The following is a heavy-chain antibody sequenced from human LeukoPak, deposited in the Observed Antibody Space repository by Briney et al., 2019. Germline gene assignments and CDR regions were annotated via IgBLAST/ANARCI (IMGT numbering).Heavy chain of an antibody. V-gene: IGHV4-59*01. Sequence: PSETLSLTCTVSGGSISSYYWSWIRQPPGKGLEWIGYIYYSGSTNYNPSLKSRVTISVDTSKSQFSLKLSSVTAADTAVYYCARAGLRDSSGYYLNDYWGQGTLVTVSS. CDR1: GGSISSYY. CDR3: ARAGLRDSSGYYLNDY. J-gene: IGHJ4*02. CDR2: IYYSGST. D-gene: IGHD3-22*01.